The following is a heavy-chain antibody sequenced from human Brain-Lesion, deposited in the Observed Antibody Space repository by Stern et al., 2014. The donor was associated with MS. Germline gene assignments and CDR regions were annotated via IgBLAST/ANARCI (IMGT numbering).Heavy chain of an antibody. CDR3: ARGRVVPGFQYYATDV. CDR2: IFNSGSP. J-gene: IGHJ6*02. CDR1: GGSISSGGYY. Sequence: QVQLQESGPGLVKPSQTLSLSCTVSGGSISSGGYYWSWIRPPAGKGLEWIGRIFNSGSPSYKPSLKSRGTISINTSQYQFLLRLNPRTAADTAVYYCARGRVVPGFQYYATDVWGQGTTVIVSS. V-gene: IGHV4-61*02. D-gene: IGHD2-2*01.